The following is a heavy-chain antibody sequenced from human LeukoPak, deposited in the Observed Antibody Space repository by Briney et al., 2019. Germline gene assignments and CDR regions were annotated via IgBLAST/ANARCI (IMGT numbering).Heavy chain of an antibody. CDR2: SIGISGST. V-gene: IGHV3-23*01. CDR1: GFTISSYT. D-gene: IGHD5/OR15-5a*01. J-gene: IGHJ4*02. CDR3: AKGVSVPTYYFDY. Sequence: GSLRLSCAASGFTISSYTMRWVRQVPGKGLEWVSSIGISGSTYYADSVKGRFTVSRDNSKNTLYLQMNSLSPEDTAVYYCAKGVSVPTYYFDYWGQGTLVTVSS.